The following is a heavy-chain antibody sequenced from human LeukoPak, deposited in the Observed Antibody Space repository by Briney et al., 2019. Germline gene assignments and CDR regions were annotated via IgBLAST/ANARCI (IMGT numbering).Heavy chain of an antibody. CDR2: ISGSGGST. CDR1: GFTFSSYA. D-gene: IGHD4-17*01. V-gene: IGHV3-23*01. J-gene: IGHJ4*02. Sequence: GGSLRLSCAASGFTFSSYAMSWVRQAPGKGLEWVSVISGSGGSTYYADSVKGRFTISRDNSKSLLYLQMNSLRAEDTTVYYCAKDLGTVTTPLDYWGQGTLVTVSS. CDR3: AKDLGTVTTPLDY.